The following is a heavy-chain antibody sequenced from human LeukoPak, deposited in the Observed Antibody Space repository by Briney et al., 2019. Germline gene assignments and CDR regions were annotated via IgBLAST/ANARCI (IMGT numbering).Heavy chain of an antibody. Sequence: PGGSLRFSCAASGSTGSSYMMNWVRQAPGKGLEWVSSISSSSSYIYYADSVKGRFTISRDNAKNSLYLQMNSLRAEDTAVYYCPRDKRTDSNGYYPDYWGRGTLVTVSS. V-gene: IGHV3-21*01. CDR3: PRDKRTDSNGYYPDY. D-gene: IGHD3-22*01. J-gene: IGHJ4*02. CDR2: ISSSSSYI. CDR1: GSTGSSYM.